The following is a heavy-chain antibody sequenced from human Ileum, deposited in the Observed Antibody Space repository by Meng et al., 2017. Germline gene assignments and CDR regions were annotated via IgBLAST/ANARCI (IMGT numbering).Heavy chain of an antibody. CDR2: ISTSGNTM. CDR1: GFTFTTYE. D-gene: IGHD3-22*01. J-gene: IGHJ4*02. CDR3: VRRNYYNTSGFFDS. V-gene: IGHV3-48*03. Sequence: GESLKISCVASGFTFTTYELNWVRQAPDKGLEWISYISTSGNTMFYADSVKGRFTISRDNAKNSVYLQMNSLRAEDTGLYYCVRRNYYNTSGFFDSWGQGTLVTVSS.